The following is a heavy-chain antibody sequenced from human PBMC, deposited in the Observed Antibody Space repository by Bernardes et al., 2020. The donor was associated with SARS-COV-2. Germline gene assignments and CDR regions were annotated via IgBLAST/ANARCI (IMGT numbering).Heavy chain of an antibody. J-gene: IGHJ6*02. Sequence: GEYLKISCKGTGYSFTSYWISWVRQMPGKGLEWMGRIDPSDSYTNYSPSFQGHVTISADKSISTAYLQWSSLKASDTAMYYCARQGVSSSSWYYGMDVWGQGTTVTVSS. CDR3: ARQGVSSSSWYYGMDV. CDR2: IDPSDSYT. D-gene: IGHD6-6*01. CDR1: GYSFTSYW. V-gene: IGHV5-10-1*01.